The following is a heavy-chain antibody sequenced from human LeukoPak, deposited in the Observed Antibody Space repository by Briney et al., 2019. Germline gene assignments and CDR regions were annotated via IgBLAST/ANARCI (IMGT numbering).Heavy chain of an antibody. CDR2: IYYSGST. J-gene: IGHJ4*02. D-gene: IGHD6-19*01. Sequence: PSETLSLTCTVSGGSISTYYGNWIRQAPGKGLEWIGYIYYSGSTNYNPSLKSRVTMSVDTSRNQFSLKLSSVTAADTAVYYCARGSGWYFVYWGQGTLVTVSS. CDR3: ARGSGWYFVY. CDR1: GGSISTYY. V-gene: IGHV4-59*01.